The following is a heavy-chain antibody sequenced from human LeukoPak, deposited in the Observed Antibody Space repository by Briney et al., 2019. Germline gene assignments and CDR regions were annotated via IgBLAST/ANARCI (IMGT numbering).Heavy chain of an antibody. CDR1: GFTFSDYY. J-gene: IGHJ5*02. Sequence: GGSLRLSCVAPGFTFSDYYMSWIRQAPGKGLQYVSYISSSGTYANYANSVKGRFTNSRDNANNSLYLQMNSLRADDTAVYYCARGGYDILTGTSFFDPWGQGTLVTVPS. D-gene: IGHD3-9*01. CDR2: ISSSGTYA. V-gene: IGHV3-11*05. CDR3: ARGGYDILTGTSFFDP.